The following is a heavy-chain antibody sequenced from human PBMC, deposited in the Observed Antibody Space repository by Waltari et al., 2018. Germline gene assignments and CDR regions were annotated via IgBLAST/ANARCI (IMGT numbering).Heavy chain of an antibody. CDR3: ASGPRFGELLMFDY. CDR1: GGTFSSYT. D-gene: IGHD3-10*01. J-gene: IGHJ4*02. V-gene: IGHV1-2*02. CDR2: INPNSGGT. Sequence: QVQLVQSGAEVKKPGSSVKVSCKDSGGTFSSYTISWVRQAPGQGLEWMGRINPNSGGTNYAQKFQGRVTMTRDTSISTAYMELSRLRSDDTAVYYCASGPRFGELLMFDYWGQGTLVTVSS.